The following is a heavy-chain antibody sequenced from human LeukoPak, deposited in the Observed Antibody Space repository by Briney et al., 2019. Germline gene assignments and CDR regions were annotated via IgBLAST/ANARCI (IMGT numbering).Heavy chain of an antibody. Sequence: GGSLRLSCAASRFTFSGYSMNWVRQAPGKGLEWVSYISSSTSTIYYADSVKGRFTISRDNAKNSLYLQMNSLRDDDTAVYYCARDSGPDYWGQGTLVTVSS. CDR3: ARDSGPDY. D-gene: IGHD3-10*01. J-gene: IGHJ4*02. CDR2: ISSSTSTI. CDR1: RFTFSGYS. V-gene: IGHV3-48*02.